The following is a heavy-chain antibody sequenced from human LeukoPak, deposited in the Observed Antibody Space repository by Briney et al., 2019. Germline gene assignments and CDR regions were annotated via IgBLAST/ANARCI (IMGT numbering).Heavy chain of an antibody. CDR2: IIPIFGTA. Sequence: SVKVSCKASGGTFSSYAISWVRQASGQGREWMGGIIPIFGTANYAQKFQGRVTITTDESTSTAYMGLSSLRSEDTAVYYCARVSYSGYERVDAFDIWGQGTMGTVSS. V-gene: IGHV1-69*05. D-gene: IGHD5-12*01. J-gene: IGHJ3*02. CDR3: ARVSYSGYERVDAFDI. CDR1: GGTFSSYA.